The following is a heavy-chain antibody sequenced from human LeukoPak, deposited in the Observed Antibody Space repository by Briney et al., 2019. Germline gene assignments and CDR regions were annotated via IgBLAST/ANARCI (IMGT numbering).Heavy chain of an antibody. D-gene: IGHD5-12*01. CDR1: GFNFRNHS. CDR3: ARNFLTYNGNDLNVFDS. J-gene: IGHJ4*02. CDR2: ITSLNGNT. Sequence: GGSLRLSCAASGFNFRNHSMNWVRQVPGKGLEWVSSITSLNGNTYYADSVKGRFTISRDNADNSLYLQMNSLRGEDTAVYYCARNFLTYNGNDLNVFDSWGQGALVTVSP. V-gene: IGHV3-21*06.